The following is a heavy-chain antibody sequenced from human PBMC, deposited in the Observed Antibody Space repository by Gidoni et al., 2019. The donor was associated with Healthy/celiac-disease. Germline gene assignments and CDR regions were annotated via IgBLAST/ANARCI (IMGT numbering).Heavy chain of an antibody. CDR1: GGSISSGSYY. CDR3: ASSSGWSAFDI. CDR2: IYTSGST. J-gene: IGHJ3*02. D-gene: IGHD6-19*01. Sequence: QVQLQESGPGLVKPSQPLSLTCTVSGGSISSGSYYWSWIRQPAGKGLEWIGRIYTSGSTNYNPSLKSRVTMSVDTSKNQFSLKLSSVTAADTAVYYCASSSGWSAFDIWGQGTMVTVSS. V-gene: IGHV4-61*02.